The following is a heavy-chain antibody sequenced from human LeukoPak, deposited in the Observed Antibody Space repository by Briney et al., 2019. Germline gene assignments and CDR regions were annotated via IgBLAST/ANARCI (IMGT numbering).Heavy chain of an antibody. V-gene: IGHV4-34*01. D-gene: IGHD3-16*02. CDR1: GGSFSGYY. J-gene: IGHJ4*02. CDR3: ARGPARRLHLGELSSRLYYFDY. CDR2: INHSGST. Sequence: SETLSLTCAVYGGSFSGYYWSWIRQPPGKGLEWIGEINHSGSTNYNPSLKSRVTISVDTSKNQFSLKLSSVTAADTAVYYCARGPARRLHLGELSSRLYYFDYWGQGTLVTVSS.